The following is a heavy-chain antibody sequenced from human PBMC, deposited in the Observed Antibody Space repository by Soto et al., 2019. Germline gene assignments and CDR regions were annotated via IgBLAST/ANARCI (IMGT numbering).Heavy chain of an antibody. J-gene: IGHJ4*02. D-gene: IGHD4-17*01. V-gene: IGHV4-38-2*01. Sequence: PSETLSLTCAVSGYSISSGYYWGWIRQPPGKGLEWIGSIYHSGSTYYNPSLKSRVTISVDTSKNQFSLKLSSVTAADTAVYYCARLTVTLDYWGQGTLVTVAS. CDR1: GYSISSGYY. CDR3: ARLTVTLDY. CDR2: IYHSGST.